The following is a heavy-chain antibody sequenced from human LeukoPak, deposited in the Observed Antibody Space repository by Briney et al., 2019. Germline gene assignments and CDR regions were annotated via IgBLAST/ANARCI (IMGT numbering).Heavy chain of an antibody. CDR1: GFTFSSYA. D-gene: IGHD2-2*01. J-gene: IGHJ4*02. CDR2: ISGSGGSS. V-gene: IGHV3-23*01. Sequence: GGSLRLSCAASGFTFSSYAMSWVRQAPGKGLEWVSAISGSGGSSPYADSVKGRFTISKDNSKNTLYLQMNRLRAEDTAVYYCAKGYCASSTCYARFDTWGQGTLVTVSS. CDR3: AKGYCASSTCYARFDT.